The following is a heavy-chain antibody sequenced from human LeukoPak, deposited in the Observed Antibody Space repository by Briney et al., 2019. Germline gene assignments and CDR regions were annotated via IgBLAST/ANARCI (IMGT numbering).Heavy chain of an antibody. Sequence: PSETLSLTCTVSGGSISSYHWNWIRQPAGKGLGWIGRLQRGGSTNYSPSLKSRVTMSVDTSKNQISLRLTSVTAADTAVYYCAKDPGVYCSGGNCYTSYYMDVWGRGTTVTVSS. V-gene: IGHV4-4*07. CDR1: GGSISSYH. CDR2: LQRGGST. CDR3: AKDPGVYCSGGNCYTSYYMDV. J-gene: IGHJ6*03. D-gene: IGHD2-15*01.